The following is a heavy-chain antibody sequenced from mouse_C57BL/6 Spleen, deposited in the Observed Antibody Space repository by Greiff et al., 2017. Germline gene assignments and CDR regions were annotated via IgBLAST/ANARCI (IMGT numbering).Heavy chain of an antibody. CDR3: AKAYYSNYLDH. J-gene: IGHJ2*01. Sequence: EVMLVESGPVLVKPGASVKMSCKASGYTFTDYYMNWVKQSHGKSLEWIGVINPYNGGTSYNQKFKGKATLTVDKSSSTAYMELNSLTSEDSAVYYCAKAYYSNYLDHWGKGTTLTVSS. D-gene: IGHD2-5*01. CDR2: INPYNGGT. CDR1: GYTFTDYY. V-gene: IGHV1-19*01.